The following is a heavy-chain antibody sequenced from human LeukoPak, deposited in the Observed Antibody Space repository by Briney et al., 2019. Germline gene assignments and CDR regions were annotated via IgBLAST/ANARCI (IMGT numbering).Heavy chain of an antibody. CDR3: ARGADYYGSGSRPINFDY. CDR2: INHSGST. V-gene: IGHV4-34*01. J-gene: IGHJ4*02. D-gene: IGHD3-10*01. CDR1: GGSFSGYY. Sequence: PSETLSLTCAVYGGSFSGYYWSWIRQPPGKGLEWIGEINHSGSTNYNPSLKSRVTISVDTSKNQFSLKLSSVTAADTAVYYCARGADYYGSGSRPINFDYWGQGTLVTVSS.